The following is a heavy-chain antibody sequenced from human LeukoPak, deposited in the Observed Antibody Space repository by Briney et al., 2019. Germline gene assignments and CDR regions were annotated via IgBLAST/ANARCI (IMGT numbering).Heavy chain of an antibody. CDR1: GGSISSYY. V-gene: IGHV4-59*01. Sequence: SETLSLTCTVSGGSISSYYWSWIRQPPGKGLEWIGYIYYTGSTNYNPSLKSRVTMSVDTSKNQFSLKLTSVTAADTAVYFCAREIVGAATGGYGMDVWGQGTTVTVSS. CDR3: AREIVGAATGGYGMDV. D-gene: IGHD1-26*01. CDR2: IYYTGST. J-gene: IGHJ6*02.